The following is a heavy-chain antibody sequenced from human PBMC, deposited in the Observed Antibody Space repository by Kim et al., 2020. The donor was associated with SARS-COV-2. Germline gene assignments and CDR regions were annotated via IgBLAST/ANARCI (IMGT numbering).Heavy chain of an antibody. J-gene: IGHJ6*02. CDR3: AKSQDGYYSYGMDV. CDR2: ISWKSTSI. D-gene: IGHD2-21*02. CDR1: GFRFGDYA. V-gene: IGHV3-9*01. Sequence: GGSLRLSCAASGFRFGDYAMHWVRQAPGKGLEWVSGISWKSTSIGYADSVKGRFSISRDNAKNSLYLQMNSLRAEDTALYYCAKSQDGYYSYGMDVWGQG.